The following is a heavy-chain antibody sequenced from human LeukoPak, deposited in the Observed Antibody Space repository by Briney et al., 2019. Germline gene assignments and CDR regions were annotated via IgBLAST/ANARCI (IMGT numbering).Heavy chain of an antibody. CDR2: ISGSGGAT. CDR3: AKAGHYGSGSYYSDY. D-gene: IGHD3-10*01. Sequence: GGSLRLSCAASGFTFSSYAMTWVRQAPGKGLEWVSGISGSGGATYSADSVKGRFTISRDNSKNTLYLQMSSLRAGDTAVYYCAKAGHYGSGSYYSDYWGRGTLVTVSP. CDR1: GFTFSSYA. J-gene: IGHJ4*02. V-gene: IGHV3-23*01.